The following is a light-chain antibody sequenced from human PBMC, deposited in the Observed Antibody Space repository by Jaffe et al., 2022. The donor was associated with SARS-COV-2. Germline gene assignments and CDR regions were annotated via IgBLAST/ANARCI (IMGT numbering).Light chain of an antibody. J-gene: IGKJ1*01. Sequence: EVVLTQSPGTLSLSPGERATLSCRASQSVSSSYLAWYQQKPGQAPRLLIYGVSSRATGIPDRFSGSGSGTDFTLTISRLEPEDFAVYYCQQSGNSLWTFGQGTKVEIK. CDR1: QSVSSSY. CDR3: QQSGNSLWT. CDR2: GVS. V-gene: IGKV3-20*01.